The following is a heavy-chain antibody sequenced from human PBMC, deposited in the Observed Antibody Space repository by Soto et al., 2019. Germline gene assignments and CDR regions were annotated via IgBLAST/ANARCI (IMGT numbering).Heavy chain of an antibody. Sequence: PSETLSLTCAVYGGSFSGYYWSWIRQPPGKGLEWIGEINHSGSTSYNPSLKSRVTISVDTSKNQFSLKLSSVTAADTAVYYCARAARAAAGNGLGYWGQGTLVTVSS. V-gene: IGHV4-34*01. J-gene: IGHJ4*02. D-gene: IGHD6-13*01. CDR1: GGSFSGYY. CDR2: INHSGST. CDR3: ARAARAAAGNGLGY.